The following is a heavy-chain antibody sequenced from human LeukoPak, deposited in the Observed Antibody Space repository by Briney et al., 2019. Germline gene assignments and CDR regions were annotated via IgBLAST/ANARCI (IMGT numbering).Heavy chain of an antibody. V-gene: IGHV3-21*01. CDR2: VTSGTGYI. Sequence: GGSLRLSCAASGFTFSAYTMNWVRQAPGKGLEWVSSVTSGTGYIYYADSVKGRFTISRDNAKNSLYLQVNSLRAEDTAVYYCAREFSSSRSIFDYWGQGTLVTVSS. CDR1: GFTFSAYT. CDR3: AREFSSSRSIFDY. D-gene: IGHD6-6*01. J-gene: IGHJ4*02.